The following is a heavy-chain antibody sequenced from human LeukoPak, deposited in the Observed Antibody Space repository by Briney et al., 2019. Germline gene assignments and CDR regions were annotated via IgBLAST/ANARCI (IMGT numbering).Heavy chain of an antibody. CDR1: GFTFDDDA. CDR2: ISWNSGSI. J-gene: IGHJ4*02. V-gene: IGHV3-9*01. Sequence: GGSLRLSCAASGFTFDDDAMHWVRQAPGKGLEWVAGISWNSGSIGYADSVKGRFTISRDNAKNSLYLQMNSLRPEDTVLYYCAKDLRSMIVVGGFNHWGQGTLVTVSS. CDR3: AKDLRSMIVVGGFNH. D-gene: IGHD3-22*01.